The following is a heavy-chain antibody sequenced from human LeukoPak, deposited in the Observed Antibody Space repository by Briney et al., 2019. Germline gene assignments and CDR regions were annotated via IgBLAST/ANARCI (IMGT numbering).Heavy chain of an antibody. CDR2: IDPSDSYT. CDR3: ARLPIAAAGDLEYFQH. CDR1: GYSFTSYW. Sequence: GESLKISCKGSGYSFTSYWISWVRQMPGKGLEWMGRIDPSDSYTNYSPSFQGHVTISADKSISTAYLQWGSLKASDTAMYYCARLPIAAAGDLEYFQHWGQGTLVTVSS. J-gene: IGHJ1*01. D-gene: IGHD6-13*01. V-gene: IGHV5-10-1*01.